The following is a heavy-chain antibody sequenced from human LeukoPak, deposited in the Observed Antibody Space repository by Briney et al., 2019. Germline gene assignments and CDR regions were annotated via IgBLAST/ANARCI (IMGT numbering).Heavy chain of an antibody. CDR3: ARPYSGSYADAFEI. V-gene: IGHV4-59*01. CDR1: GGSISGYY. Sequence: PSETLSLTCTVSGGSISGYYWSWIRQPPGKGLESIGYIYHTGSTNYNPSLKSRVTMSVDTSKNQFSLKLSSVTAADTAVYYCARPYSGSYADAFEIWGQGTMVTVS. J-gene: IGHJ3*02. CDR2: IYHTGST. D-gene: IGHD1-26*01.